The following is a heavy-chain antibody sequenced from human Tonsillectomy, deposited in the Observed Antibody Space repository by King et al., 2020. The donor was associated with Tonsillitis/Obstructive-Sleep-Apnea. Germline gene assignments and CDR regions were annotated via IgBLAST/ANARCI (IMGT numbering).Heavy chain of an antibody. Sequence: VQLVESGGGSVQPGGSLRLSCAASGFTFSSYWMYWVRQAPGKGLVWVSRIHSDGSESGTRYADSVKGRFTISRDNAKNTVYLQMNSLRAEDTALYYCARGGAKGSIDYWGQGTLVTVSS. CDR1: GFTFSSYW. J-gene: IGHJ4*02. V-gene: IGHV3-74*02. CDR2: IHSDGSESGT. D-gene: IGHD2-15*01. CDR3: ARGGAKGSIDY.